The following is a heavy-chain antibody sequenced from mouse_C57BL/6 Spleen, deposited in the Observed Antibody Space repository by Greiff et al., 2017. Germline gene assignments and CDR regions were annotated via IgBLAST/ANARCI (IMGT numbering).Heavy chain of an antibody. CDR1: GYAFSSSW. Sequence: VQLQQSGPELVKPGASVKISCKASGYAFSSSWMNWVKQRPGKGLEWIGRIYPGDGDTNYNGKFKGKATLTADKSSSTAYMQLSSLTSEDSAVYFCARSYITTVAPAMDYWGQGTSVTVSS. CDR2: IYPGDGDT. J-gene: IGHJ4*01. D-gene: IGHD1-1*01. CDR3: ARSYITTVAPAMDY. V-gene: IGHV1-82*01.